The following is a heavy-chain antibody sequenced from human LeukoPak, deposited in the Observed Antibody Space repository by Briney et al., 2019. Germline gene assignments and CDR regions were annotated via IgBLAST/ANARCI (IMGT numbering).Heavy chain of an antibody. CDR2: IYYSGST. D-gene: IGHD1-26*01. CDR3: ARYQRRYRGDHDFDI. J-gene: IGHJ3*02. V-gene: IGHV4-39*01. CDR1: GGSISSSSHY. Sequence: PSETLSLTCTVSGGSISSSSHYWGWIRQPPGQGLEWIGSIYYSGSTYYNPSLNSRVTISVDTSKNQFSLKLSSVTAAETALYFCARYQRRYRGDHDFDIWGQGTMVTVSS.